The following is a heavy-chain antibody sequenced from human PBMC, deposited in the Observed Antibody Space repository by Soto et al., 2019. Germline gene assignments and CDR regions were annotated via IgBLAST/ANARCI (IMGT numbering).Heavy chain of an antibody. D-gene: IGHD6-25*01. CDR1: GFTFSSYS. Sequence: GGSLRLSCAASGFTFSSYSMNWVRQAPGKGLEWVSSISSSSSYIYYADSVKGRFTISRDNAKNSLYLQMNSLRAEDTSVYYCARGVELPIPRSDQQRGDLRHWYFDLWGRGTLVTVSS. CDR3: ARGVELPIPRSDQQRGDLRHWYFDL. CDR2: ISSSSSYI. V-gene: IGHV3-21*01. J-gene: IGHJ2*01.